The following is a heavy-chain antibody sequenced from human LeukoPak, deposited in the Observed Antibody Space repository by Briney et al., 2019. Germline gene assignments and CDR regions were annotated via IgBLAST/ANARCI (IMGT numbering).Heavy chain of an antibody. D-gene: IGHD3-16*01. CDR2: INHSGST. V-gene: IGHV4-34*01. J-gene: IGHJ4*02. CDR3: ARKGGSPFDY. CDR1: GGSFSGYY. Sequence: SETLSLTCAVYGGSFSGYYWSWIRQPPGKGLEWIGEINHSGSTHYNPSLKSRVTISVDTSKNQFSLKLSSVTAADTAVYYCARKGGSPFDYWGQGTLVTVSS.